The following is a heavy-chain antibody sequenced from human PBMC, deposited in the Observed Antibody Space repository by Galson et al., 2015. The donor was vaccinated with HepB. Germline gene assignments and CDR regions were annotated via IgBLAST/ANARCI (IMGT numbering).Heavy chain of an antibody. CDR3: ARGGVNYYDSSEPGAFDI. CDR2: INTNTGNP. J-gene: IGHJ3*02. CDR1: GYTFTSYA. Sequence: SVKVSCKASGYTFTSYAMNWVRQAPGQGLEWMGWINTNTGNPTYAQGFTGRFVFSLDTSVSTAYLQISSLKAEDTAVYYCARGGVNYYDSSEPGAFDIWGQGTMVTVSS. V-gene: IGHV7-4-1*02. D-gene: IGHD3-22*01.